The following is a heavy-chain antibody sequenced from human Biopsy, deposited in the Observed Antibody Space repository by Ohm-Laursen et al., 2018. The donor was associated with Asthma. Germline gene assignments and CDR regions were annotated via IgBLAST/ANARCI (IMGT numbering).Heavy chain of an antibody. D-gene: IGHD5-24*01. CDR1: GGSISSGGYS. CDR3: AMVKDGYNFDY. Sequence: SQTLSLTCAVSGGSISSGGYSWSWIRQPPGKGLEWIGYIYHSGSTYYNPSLKSRVTISVDRSKNQFSLKLSSVTAADTAVYYCAMVKDGYNFDYWGQGTLVTVSS. V-gene: IGHV4-30-2*01. CDR2: IYHSGST. J-gene: IGHJ4*02.